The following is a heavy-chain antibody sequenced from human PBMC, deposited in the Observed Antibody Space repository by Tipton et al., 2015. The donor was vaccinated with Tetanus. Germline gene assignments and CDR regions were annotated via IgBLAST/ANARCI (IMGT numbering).Heavy chain of an antibody. J-gene: IGHJ4*02. CDR2: IKEDGSET. V-gene: IGHV3-7*01. D-gene: IGHD1-1*01. Sequence: SLRLSCEGSGFSFSTFWMNWVRQAPGKGLEWVATIKEDGSETYYVDSVKGRFTISRDNANNLVSLQMNSLRAEDTAVYYCARVRCLGTPQYYFDYWVQGALLPVSS. CDR3: ARVRCLGTPQYYFDY. CDR1: GFSFSTFW.